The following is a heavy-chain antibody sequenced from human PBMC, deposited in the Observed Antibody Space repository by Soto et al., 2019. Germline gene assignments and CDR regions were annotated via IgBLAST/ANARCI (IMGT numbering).Heavy chain of an antibody. CDR2: IYPDESDT. J-gene: IGHJ5*02. CDR3: ARHHDSTGFAA. D-gene: IGHD3-22*01. Sequence: GESLKISCKGSGYSFTKYWIGWVRQMPGKGLEWKAIIYPDESDTRNSPSFQSQVTISIDKSISTAYLQCSSLKASDTAMYYCARHHDSTGFAAWGQGTLVTVSS. V-gene: IGHV5-51*01. CDR1: GYSFTKYW.